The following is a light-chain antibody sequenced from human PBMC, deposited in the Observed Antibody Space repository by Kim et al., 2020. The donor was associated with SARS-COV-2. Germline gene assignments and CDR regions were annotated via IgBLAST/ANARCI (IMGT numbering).Light chain of an antibody. CDR3: QQYGDSPKT. Sequence: SPGERATLSCRASQRVTSTYLAWYQQRSGQAPRLLISDVSSRATGIPDRFSGSGSGTDFTLTISRLEPEDFVMYYCQQYGDSPKTFGQGTRVDIK. CDR2: DVS. CDR1: QRVTSTY. J-gene: IGKJ1*01. V-gene: IGKV3-20*01.